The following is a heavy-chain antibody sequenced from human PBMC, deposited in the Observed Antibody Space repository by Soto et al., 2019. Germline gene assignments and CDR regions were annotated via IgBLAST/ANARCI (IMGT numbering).Heavy chain of an antibody. D-gene: IGHD2-2*01. J-gene: IGHJ6*02. CDR3: ASDYRRDCSSTSIASMEV. CDR1: GFTFSDYY. CDR2: ISSSSSYT. Sequence: GGSLRLSCAASGFTFSDYYMSWIRQAPGKGLEWVSYISSSSSYTNYADSVKGRFTISSDNAKNSLYLQLNVLRAEDSAVYYCASDYRRDCSSTSIASMEVLGQGTTVTVSS. V-gene: IGHV3-11*06.